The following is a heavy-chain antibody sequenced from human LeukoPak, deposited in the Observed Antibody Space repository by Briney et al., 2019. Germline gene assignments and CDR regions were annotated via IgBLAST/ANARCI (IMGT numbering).Heavy chain of an antibody. J-gene: IGHJ4*02. Sequence: PSETLSLTCTVSVGSISSYYWSWIRQPPGKGLEWIGYISYSGITNYNPSLKSRVTISLDTSKNQFSLKLRSVTAADTALYYCARSPDSSGYYYYFDYWGQGTLVTVSS. V-gene: IGHV4-59*01. CDR1: VGSISSYY. CDR3: ARSPDSSGYYYYFDY. CDR2: ISYSGIT. D-gene: IGHD3-22*01.